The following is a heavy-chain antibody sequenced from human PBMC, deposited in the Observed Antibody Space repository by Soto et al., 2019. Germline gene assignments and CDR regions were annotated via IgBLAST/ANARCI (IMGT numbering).Heavy chain of an antibody. J-gene: IGHJ6*02. CDR1: GFTVSSNY. D-gene: IGHD3-22*01. Sequence: PGGSLRLSCAASGFTVSSNYMSWVRQAPGKGLEWVSVIYSGGSTYYADSVKGRFTISRDNSKNTLYLQMNSLRAEDTAVYYCASTMIVVVIPVPYYYYGMDVWGQGTTVTVSS. CDR3: ASTMIVVVIPVPYYYYGMDV. CDR2: IYSGGST. V-gene: IGHV3-53*01.